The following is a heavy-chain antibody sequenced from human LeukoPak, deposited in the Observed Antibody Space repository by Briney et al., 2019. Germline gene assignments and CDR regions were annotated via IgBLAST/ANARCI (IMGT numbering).Heavy chain of an antibody. J-gene: IGHJ6*03. D-gene: IGHD2/OR15-2a*01. Sequence: SVKVSCKASGGTFSSYAISWVRQAPGQGLEWMGRIIPIFGTANYAQKFQGRVTITTDESTCTAYMELSSLRSEDTAVYYCARNLKEYDYYYYYMDVWGKGTTVTVSS. CDR2: IIPIFGTA. CDR1: GGTFSSYA. CDR3: ARNLKEYDYYYYYMDV. V-gene: IGHV1-69*05.